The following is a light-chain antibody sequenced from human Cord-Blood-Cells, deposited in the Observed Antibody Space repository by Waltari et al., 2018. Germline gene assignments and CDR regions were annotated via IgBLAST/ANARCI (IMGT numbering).Light chain of an antibody. CDR1: SSDVGSYTL. J-gene: IGLJ3*02. V-gene: IGLV2-23*01. CDR2: EGS. CDR3: CSYAGSSTSWV. Sequence: QSALTQPASVSGSPGQSITISCTGTSSDVGSYTLVSWYQQHPGKAPKRRIYEGSKRPSGVSNRFSGSKSGNTASLTISGLQAEDEADYYCCSYAGSSTSWVFGGGTKLTVL.